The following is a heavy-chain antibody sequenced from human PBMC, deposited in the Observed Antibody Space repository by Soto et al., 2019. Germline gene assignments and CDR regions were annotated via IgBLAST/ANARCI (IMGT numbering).Heavy chain of an antibody. Sequence: SETLSLTCPFSGCSFSNSNYYWVWIRQSPGKGLEWIGSVYYRGRSYSKSSVKSRITISVDTSKNQFSLNLNSVTASDTAIYYCVSQRTTVITPAYFDYWGPGALVTVSS. V-gene: IGHV4-39*01. J-gene: IGHJ4*02. CDR1: GCSFSNSNYY. CDR2: VYYRGRS. CDR3: VSQRTTVITPAYFDY. D-gene: IGHD4-4*01.